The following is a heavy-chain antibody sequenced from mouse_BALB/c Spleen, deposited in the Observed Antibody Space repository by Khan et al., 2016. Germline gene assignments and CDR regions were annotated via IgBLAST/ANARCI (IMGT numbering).Heavy chain of an antibody. V-gene: IGHV9-1*02. J-gene: IGHJ2*01. CDR1: GYTFTNYG. D-gene: IGHD1-1*01. Sequence: QIQLVQSGPELKKPGETVKISCKASGYTFTNYGMNWVKQAPGKGLKWMGWINTYTGEPTYADDFKGRFAFSLETSASTAYLQINNLKNEDMATYFCARDYGPYYWGQGTTLTVSS. CDR2: INTYTGEP. CDR3: ARDYGPYY.